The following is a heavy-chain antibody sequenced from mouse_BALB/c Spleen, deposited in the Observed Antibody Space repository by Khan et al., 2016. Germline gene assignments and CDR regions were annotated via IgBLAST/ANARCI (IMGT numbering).Heavy chain of an antibody. V-gene: IGHV1-54*01. CDR3: ARFYYGYEDCAMDY. CDR1: GYAFTNHL. D-gene: IGHD2-2*01. Sequence: QVQLQQPGAELVRPGTSVKASCKASGYAFTNHLIEWVKQRPGQGLEWIGVINPGSGATNYNEKFKGKATLTADKPSSTAYMKLSSLKSDDSAVYFCARFYYGYEDCAMDYWGQGTSVTVSA. J-gene: IGHJ4*01. CDR2: INPGSGAT.